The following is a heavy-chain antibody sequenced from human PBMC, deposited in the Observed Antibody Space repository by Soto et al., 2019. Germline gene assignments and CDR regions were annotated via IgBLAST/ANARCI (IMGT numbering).Heavy chain of an antibody. J-gene: IGHJ4*02. CDR2: MYYSGSGST. D-gene: IGHD2-2*01. Sequence: SETLSLTCTVSGSSITSSCYYWGWIRQPPGKGLEWIGSMYYSGSGSTYYNPSLQSRATISVDSSKNQFSLKVSSVTVADTAVYSCARSIVVPAANFDFWGQGILVTVSS. V-gene: IGHV4-39*01. CDR3: ARSIVVPAANFDF. CDR1: GSSITSSCYY.